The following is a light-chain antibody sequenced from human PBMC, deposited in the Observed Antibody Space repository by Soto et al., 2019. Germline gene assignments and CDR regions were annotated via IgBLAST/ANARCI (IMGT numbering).Light chain of an antibody. CDR3: QQYGSSPLS. V-gene: IGKV3-20*01. CDR2: GPS. CDR1: QSVSSSY. Sequence: EIVLTQSPGTLSLSPGERATLSCRASQSVSSSYLAWYQQKPGQAHTLLIYGPSSRATGIPDRFSGSGFETDFTLTSSRLEPEDFAEYYWQQYGSSPLSFGGGTKVEMK. J-gene: IGKJ4*01.